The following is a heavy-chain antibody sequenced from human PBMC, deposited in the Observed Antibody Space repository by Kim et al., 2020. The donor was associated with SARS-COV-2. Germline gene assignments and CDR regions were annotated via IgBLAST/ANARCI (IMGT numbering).Heavy chain of an antibody. CDR2: IDTSGVT. V-gene: IGHV3-23*01. CDR1: GFTFSNYA. Sequence: GGSLRLSCVASGFTFSNYAVSWVRQAPGQGLEWVSGIDTSGVTHYAASVKGRFTISRDYSKNTLYLQLNSLISEDTALYYCAHSYSNRYWTFDLWGRGTL. D-gene: IGHD4-4*01. CDR3: AHSYSNRYWTFDL. J-gene: IGHJ2*01.